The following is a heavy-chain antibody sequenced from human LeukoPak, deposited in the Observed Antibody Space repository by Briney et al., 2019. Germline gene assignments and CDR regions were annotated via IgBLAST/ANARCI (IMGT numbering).Heavy chain of an antibody. CDR2: ISWDGGST. CDR1: GFTFSSYT. D-gene: IGHD6-19*01. J-gene: IGHJ4*02. V-gene: IGHV3-43*01. CDR3: AKEDIAVAGKGFDY. Sequence: GGSLRLSCAASGFTFSSYTMHWVRQAPGKGLEWVSLISWDGGSTYYADSVKGRFTISRDNSKNSLYLQMNSLRTEDTALYYCAKEDIAVAGKGFDYWGQGTLVTVSS.